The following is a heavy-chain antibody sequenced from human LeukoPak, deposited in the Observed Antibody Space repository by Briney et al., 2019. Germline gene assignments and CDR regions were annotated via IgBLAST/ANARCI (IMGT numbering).Heavy chain of an antibody. J-gene: IGHJ4*02. CDR3: ARVVPAAIGGTDY. D-gene: IGHD2-2*02. V-gene: IGHV4-39*07. CDR1: GGSLSSSSSC. Sequence: SETLSLTCPVSGGSLSSSSSCWVWLRHPPGKGLEWIGSSYYNGSTYYNAYVKSRVTISVDTSKNQFCLKLSSVTAADTAVYYCARVVPAAIGGTDYWGQGTLVTVSS. CDR2: SYYNGST.